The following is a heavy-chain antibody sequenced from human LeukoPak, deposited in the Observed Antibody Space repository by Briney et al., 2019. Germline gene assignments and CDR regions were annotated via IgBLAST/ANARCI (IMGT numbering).Heavy chain of an antibody. CDR3: ASGLLTWWFDP. J-gene: IGHJ5*02. V-gene: IGHV3-21*01. CDR2: ISSSSSYI. CDR1: GFTFSSYS. Sequence: GGSLRLSCTASGFTFSSYSMNWVRQAPGKGLEWVSSISSSSSYIYYADSVKGQFTISRDNAKNSLYLQMNSLRAEDTAVYYCASGLLTWWFDPWGQGTLVTVSS. D-gene: IGHD4/OR15-4a*01.